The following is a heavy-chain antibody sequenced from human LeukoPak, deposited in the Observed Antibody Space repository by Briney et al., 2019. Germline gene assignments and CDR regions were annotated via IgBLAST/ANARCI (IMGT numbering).Heavy chain of an antibody. Sequence: SVKVSCKASGGTFSSYAIGWVRQAPGQGLEWMGGIIPIFGTANYAQKFQGRVTITTDESTSTAYMELSSLRSEDTAVYYCAATEMSSNYDAFDIWGQGTMVTVSS. V-gene: IGHV1-69*05. CDR2: IIPIFGTA. CDR3: AATEMSSNYDAFDI. J-gene: IGHJ3*02. CDR1: GGTFSSYA. D-gene: IGHD5-24*01.